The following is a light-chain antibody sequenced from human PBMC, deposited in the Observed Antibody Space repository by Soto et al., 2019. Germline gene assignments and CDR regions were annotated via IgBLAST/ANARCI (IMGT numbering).Light chain of an antibody. J-gene: IGKJ2*01. CDR2: GAS. Sequence: DIVLTQSPGTLSLSPGERATLSCRASQSVTNNCLAWYQQKFGQAPRLLISGASSRATGIPDRFSGSGSGTDFTLSISRLEPEDFAMYYCQQCGGSPFTFGQGTNLEVK. V-gene: IGKV3-20*01. CDR1: QSVTNNC. CDR3: QQCGGSPFT.